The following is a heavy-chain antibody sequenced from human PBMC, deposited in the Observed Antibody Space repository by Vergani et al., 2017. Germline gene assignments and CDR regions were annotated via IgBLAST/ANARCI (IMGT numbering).Heavy chain of an antibody. CDR1: GYTFTGYY. CDR2: FDPEDGET. CDR3: ATVGDIVVGGAFDI. J-gene: IGHJ3*02. V-gene: IGHV1-24*01. Sequence: QVQLVQSGAEVKKPGASVKVSCKASGYTFTGYYMHWVRQAPGKGLEWMGGFDPEDGETIYAQKFQGRVTMTEDTSTDTAYMELSSLRSEDTAVYYCATVGDIVVGGAFDIWGQGTMVTVSS. D-gene: IGHD2-2*01.